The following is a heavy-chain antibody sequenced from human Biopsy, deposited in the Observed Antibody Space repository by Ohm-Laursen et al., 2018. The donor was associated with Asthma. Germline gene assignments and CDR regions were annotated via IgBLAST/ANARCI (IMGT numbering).Heavy chain of an antibody. CDR1: GYNFISFA. V-gene: IGHV1-3*04. J-gene: IGHJ3*01. CDR3: ARTYYDFLTGQVKDVFGV. D-gene: IGHD3-9*01. Sequence: ASVKVSCKASGYNFISFAIHWVRQAPGQRLEWMGWVNTGNGATKYSQKFQGRVTITRNTSASTAYMELRSLRSEDTATYYCARTYYDFLTGQVKDVFGVWGQGTMVTVSS. CDR2: VNTGNGAT.